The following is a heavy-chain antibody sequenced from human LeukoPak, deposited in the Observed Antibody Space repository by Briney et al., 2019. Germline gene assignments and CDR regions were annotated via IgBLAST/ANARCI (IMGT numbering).Heavy chain of an antibody. D-gene: IGHD4-11*01. CDR1: GVSVSSGSYY. CDR3: ARDAVTVNSYYFDY. CDR2: IYYSGIT. V-gene: IGHV4-61*01. Sequence: SVTLSLTCTVSGVSVSSGSYYWSWIRQRPGKGLEWIGDIYYSGITNYNPSLKSRVTISVDTSKNQFSLKLSSVTAADTAVYYCARDAVTVNSYYFDYWGQGTLVTSSS. J-gene: IGHJ4*02.